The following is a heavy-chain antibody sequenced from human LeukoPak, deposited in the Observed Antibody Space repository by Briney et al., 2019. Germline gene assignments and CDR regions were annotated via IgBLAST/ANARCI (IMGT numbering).Heavy chain of an antibody. CDR3: VAAMVARAIDY. D-gene: IGHD5-18*01. Sequence: TGGSLRLSCSASGFTFSSYAMYWVRQAPGKGLEYVSAVSSNGDSTYYAGSVKGRFTISRDNSKNTLYLQMSSLRAEDTAVYYCVAAMVARAIDYWGQGTLVTVSS. CDR1: GFTFSSYA. CDR2: VSSNGDST. V-gene: IGHV3-64D*06. J-gene: IGHJ4*02.